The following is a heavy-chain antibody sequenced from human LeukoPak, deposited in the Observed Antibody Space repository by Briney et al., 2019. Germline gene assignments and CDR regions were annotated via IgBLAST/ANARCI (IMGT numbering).Heavy chain of an antibody. Sequence: GGSLRLSCAASGFTFSSYAMSWVRQAPGKGLEWVSAISGSGGSTYYADSVKGRFTISRDNSKNTLYLQMNSLRAEGTAVYYCAKDLDFWSGYYVDYWGQGTLVTVSS. V-gene: IGHV3-23*01. CDR1: GFTFSSYA. D-gene: IGHD3-3*01. CDR2: ISGSGGST. J-gene: IGHJ4*02. CDR3: AKDLDFWSGYYVDY.